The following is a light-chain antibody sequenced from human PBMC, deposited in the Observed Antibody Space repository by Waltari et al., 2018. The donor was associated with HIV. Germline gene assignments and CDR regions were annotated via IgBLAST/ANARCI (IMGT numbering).Light chain of an antibody. CDR3: SSYTSGSTHV. J-gene: IGLJ1*01. CDR2: DVK. Sequence: QSVLTQPASLSGSPGQSITISCSGFRSDIGDYNYVSWYQQYEDKVPKLIIYDVKYRPSGGSSRFSGSKSDSAAFLNISGLQTEDEAVYHCSSYTSGSTHVFGTGTVVTVL. CDR1: RSDIGDYNY. V-gene: IGLV2-14*03.